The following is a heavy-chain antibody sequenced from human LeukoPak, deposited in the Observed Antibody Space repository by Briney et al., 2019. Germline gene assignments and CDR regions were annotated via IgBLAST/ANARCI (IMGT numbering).Heavy chain of an antibody. J-gene: IGHJ3*02. CDR3: ATMTEGSGWYAFDI. CDR1: GYIFTSYG. CDR2: FDPEDGET. V-gene: IGHV1-24*01. Sequence: ASVKVSCKASGYIFTSYGISWVRQAPGKGLEWMGGFDPEDGETIYAQKFQGRVTMTEDTSTDTAYMELSSLRSEDTAVYYCATMTEGSGWYAFDIWGQGTMVTVSS. D-gene: IGHD6-19*01.